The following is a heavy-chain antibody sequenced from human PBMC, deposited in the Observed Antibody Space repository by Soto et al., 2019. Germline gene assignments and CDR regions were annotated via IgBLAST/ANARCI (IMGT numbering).Heavy chain of an antibody. CDR1: GFTFSSYA. CDR3: ARDGYDFWSGYYSAAFDI. Sequence: SGGSLRLSCAASGFTFSSYAMHWVRQAPGKGLEWVAVISYDGSNKYYADSVKGRFTISRDNSKNTLYLQMNSLRAEDTAVYYCARDGYDFWSGYYSAAFDIWGQGTMVT. J-gene: IGHJ3*02. CDR2: ISYDGSNK. D-gene: IGHD3-3*01. V-gene: IGHV3-30-3*01.